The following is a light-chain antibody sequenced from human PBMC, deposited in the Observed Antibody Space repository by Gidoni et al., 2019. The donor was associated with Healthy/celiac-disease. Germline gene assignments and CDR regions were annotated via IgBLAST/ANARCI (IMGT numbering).Light chain of an antibody. J-gene: IGLJ2*01. CDR1: SSNIGAGYD. CDR2: GNS. V-gene: IGLV1-40*01. Sequence: QSVLTQPPTVSGAPGKRVTISCTGSSSNIGAGYDVHWYQQLPGTAPKLLIYGNSNRPSGVPDRFSGSKSGTSASLAITGRQAEDEADYYCQSYDSSLSGVVFGGGTKLTVL. CDR3: QSYDSSLSGVV.